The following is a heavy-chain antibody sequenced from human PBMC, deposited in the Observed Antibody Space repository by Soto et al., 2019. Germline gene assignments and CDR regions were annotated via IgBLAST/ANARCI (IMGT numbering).Heavy chain of an antibody. CDR2: IYHSGCT. V-gene: IGHV4-30-2*01. CDR3: ARGGVDYYDSSGYYFSPYYFDY. J-gene: IGHJ4*02. D-gene: IGHD3-22*01. Sequence: QLQLQESGSGLVKPSQTLSLTCAVSGGSISSGGYSWSWIRQPPGKGLEWIGYIYHSGCTYYNPSLKSRVTISVDRSKNQFSLKLSSVTAADTAVYYCARGGVDYYDSSGYYFSPYYFDYWGQGTLVTVSS. CDR1: GGSISSGGYS.